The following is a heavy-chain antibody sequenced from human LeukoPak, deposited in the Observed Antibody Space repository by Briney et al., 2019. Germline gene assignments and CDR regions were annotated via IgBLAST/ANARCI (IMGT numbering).Heavy chain of an antibody. CDR3: ARVGYYGDYDY. CDR2: IYYSGST. D-gene: IGHD4-17*01. Sequence: SETLSLTCTVSGGSISSYYWSWIRQPPGKGLEWIGYIYYSGSTYYNPSLKSRVTISVDTSKNQFSLKLSSVTAADTAVYYCARVGYYGDYDYWGQGTLVTVSS. CDR1: GGSISSYY. V-gene: IGHV4-59*08. J-gene: IGHJ4*02.